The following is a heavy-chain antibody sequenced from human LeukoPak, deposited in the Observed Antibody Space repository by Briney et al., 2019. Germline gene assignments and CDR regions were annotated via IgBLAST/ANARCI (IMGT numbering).Heavy chain of an antibody. CDR2: LYSGGET. J-gene: IGHJ4*02. CDR1: GFTVSNHY. V-gene: IGHV3-53*01. CDR3: ARESSGSYFAN. D-gene: IGHD3-10*01. Sequence: GGCLRLSCAASGFTVSNHYMSWVRQAPGKGLEWVSILYSGGETYYADSVKGRFTISRDSSKNTLYLQMNSLRAEDTAVYYCARESSGSYFANWGQGTLVIVSS.